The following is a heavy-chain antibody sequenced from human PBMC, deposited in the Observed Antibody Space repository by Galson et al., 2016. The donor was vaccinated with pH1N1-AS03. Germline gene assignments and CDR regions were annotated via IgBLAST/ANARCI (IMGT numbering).Heavy chain of an antibody. D-gene: IGHD1-26*01. CDR3: ARHRQSGTYSEPFDI. V-gene: IGHV5-51*01. J-gene: IGHJ3*02. CDR1: GYSFTNYW. Sequence: QSGAEVKKPGESLKISCKASGYSFTNYWIGWVRQMPGKGLEWMGVIDPRDSDARYSSSFQGQVTISADKSITTAHLQWGSLKASDTGMYFCARHRQSGTYSEPFDIWGQGTMVTVSS. CDR2: IDPRDSDA.